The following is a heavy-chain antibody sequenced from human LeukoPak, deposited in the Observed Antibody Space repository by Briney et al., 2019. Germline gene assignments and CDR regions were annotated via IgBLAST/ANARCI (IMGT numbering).Heavy chain of an antibody. CDR2: ISSSGSTI. D-gene: IGHD3-10*02. V-gene: IGHV3-11*04. CDR3: AELGITMIGGV. J-gene: IGHJ6*04. CDR1: GFIFRNYY. Sequence: PGGSLRLSCEASGFIFRNYYMNWVRQAPGKGLEWVSYISSSGSTIYYADSVKGRFTISRDNAKNSLYLQMNSLRAEDTAVYYCAELGITMIGGVWGKGTTVTISS.